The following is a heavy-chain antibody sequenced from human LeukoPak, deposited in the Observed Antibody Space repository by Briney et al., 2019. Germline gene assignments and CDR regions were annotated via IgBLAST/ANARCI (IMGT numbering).Heavy chain of an antibody. CDR2: IYYGGST. J-gene: IGHJ5*01. CDR3: ARAGDLLATPFHF. CDR1: GGSISSYY. V-gene: IGHV4-59*01. Sequence: PSETLSLTCTVSGGSISSYYWSWIRQPPGKGLEWIGYIYYGGSTNYNPSLKSRVTISVDTSKNQFSLKLSSVTAADTAVYYCARAGDLLATPFHFGGHRPLVTVSA. D-gene: IGHD5-12*01.